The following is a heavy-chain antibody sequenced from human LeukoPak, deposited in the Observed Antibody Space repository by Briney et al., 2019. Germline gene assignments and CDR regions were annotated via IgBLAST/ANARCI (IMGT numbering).Heavy chain of an antibody. J-gene: IGHJ6*02. Sequence: GGSLRLSCAASGFTFDDYAMHWVRQAPGKGLEWVSLISWDGGSTYYADSVKGRFTISRDNSKNSLYLQMNSLRAEDTALYYCAKEGVAAAGLYYYYYGMDVWGQGTTVTVSS. V-gene: IGHV3-43D*03. CDR1: GFTFDDYA. D-gene: IGHD6-13*01. CDR3: AKEGVAAAGLYYYYYGMDV. CDR2: ISWDGGST.